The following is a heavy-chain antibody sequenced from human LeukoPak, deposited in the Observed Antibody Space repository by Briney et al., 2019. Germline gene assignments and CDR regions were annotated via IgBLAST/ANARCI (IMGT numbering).Heavy chain of an antibody. V-gene: IGHV4-59*01. Sequence: SETLSLTCTLSGGSISTYYWSWIRQPPGKGLEWIGYIYHSGSTNYNPSLKSRVTISVDTSKNQFSLKLSSVTAADTAVYYCARAVAYGDYRIDYWGQGTLVTVSS. D-gene: IGHD4-17*01. CDR3: ARAVAYGDYRIDY. J-gene: IGHJ4*02. CDR1: GGSISTYY. CDR2: IYHSGST.